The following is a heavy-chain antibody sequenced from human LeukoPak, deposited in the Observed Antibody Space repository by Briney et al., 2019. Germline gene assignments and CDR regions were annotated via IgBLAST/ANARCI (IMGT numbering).Heavy chain of an antibody. Sequence: KPGGSLRLSCAASGFNFSDYYMSWIRRAPGKGLEWVSYISSSGFSTYYAGSVKGRFTISRDNARNSLYLQMNSLAPEDTALYYCARGKRRFDYWGQGTLVSVSS. V-gene: IGHV3-11*01. CDR3: ARGKRRFDY. CDR2: ISSSGFST. J-gene: IGHJ4*02. CDR1: GFNFSDYY.